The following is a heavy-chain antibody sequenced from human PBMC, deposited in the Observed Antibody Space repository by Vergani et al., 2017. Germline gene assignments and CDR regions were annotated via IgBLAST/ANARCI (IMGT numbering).Heavy chain of an antibody. Sequence: EVQLVESGGGLVKPGRSLRLSCTASGFTFGDYAMSWFRQAPGKGLEWVGFIRSKAYGGTTEYAASVKGRFTISRDDSKSIAYLQMNSLKTEDTAVYYCASSSGWLGDAFDIWGQGTMVTVSS. CDR2: IRSKAYGGTT. V-gene: IGHV3-49*05. CDR1: GFTFGDYA. D-gene: IGHD3-10*01. J-gene: IGHJ3*02. CDR3: ASSSGWLGDAFDI.